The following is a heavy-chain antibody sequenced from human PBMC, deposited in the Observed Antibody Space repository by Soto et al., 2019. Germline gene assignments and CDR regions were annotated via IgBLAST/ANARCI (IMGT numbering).Heavy chain of an antibody. Sequence: PRLSCAASGFTFSSYAMSWVRQAPGKGLEWVSAISGSGGSTYYADSVKGRFTISRDNSKNTLYLQMNSLRAEDTAVYYCAKDRPLNYGMDVWGQGTTVTVSS. J-gene: IGHJ6*02. CDR3: AKDRPLNYGMDV. CDR2: ISGSGGST. CDR1: GFTFSSYA. V-gene: IGHV3-23*01.